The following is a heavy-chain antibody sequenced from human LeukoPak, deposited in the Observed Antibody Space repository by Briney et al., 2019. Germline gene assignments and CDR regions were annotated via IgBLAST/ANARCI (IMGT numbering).Heavy chain of an antibody. CDR2: MYYSGST. Sequence: SETLSLTCTVSGGSISSYYWSWIRQPPGKGLEWIGYMYYSGSTNYNPSLKSRVTISVDTSKNQFSLKLSSVTAADTAVYYCARAGHDYDFWSGYYRPYYFVYWGQGTLVTVSS. CDR1: GGSISSYY. V-gene: IGHV4-59*01. J-gene: IGHJ4*02. CDR3: ARAGHDYDFWSGYYRPYYFVY. D-gene: IGHD3-3*01.